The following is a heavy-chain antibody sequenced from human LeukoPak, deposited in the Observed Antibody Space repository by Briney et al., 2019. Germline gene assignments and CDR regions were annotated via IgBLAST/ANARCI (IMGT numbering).Heavy chain of an antibody. CDR1: GGSISRSNYY. V-gene: IGHV4-39*02. Sequence: KPSETLSLTCTVSGGSISRSNYYWGWIRQAPGKGLEWIGSIYYSGTIYYNPSLKSRVTISVDTSNNHFSLKLSSVIAADTAVYYCARGVPSYYYGSGLGRRNYYYYGMDVWGQGTTVTVSS. D-gene: IGHD3-10*01. CDR3: ARGVPSYYYGSGLGRRNYYYYGMDV. CDR2: IYYSGTI. J-gene: IGHJ6*02.